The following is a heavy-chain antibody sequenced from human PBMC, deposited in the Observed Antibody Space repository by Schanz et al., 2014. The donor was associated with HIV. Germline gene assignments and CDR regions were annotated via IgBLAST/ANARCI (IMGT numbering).Heavy chain of an antibody. CDR2: ISSSGAYI. J-gene: IGHJ4*02. Sequence: EVHVVESGGGPVKPGGSLRLSCTGSGFTFSTYSINWVRQTPGKGLEWVSSISSSGAYIYHADSVKGRFTISRDNAKNSVFLQMDSLRAEDTAIYFCAKDRRRDYYYESSGYLDFWGQGTLVTVSS. CDR3: AKDRRRDYYYESSGYLDF. D-gene: IGHD3-22*01. V-gene: IGHV3-21*04. CDR1: GFTFSTYS.